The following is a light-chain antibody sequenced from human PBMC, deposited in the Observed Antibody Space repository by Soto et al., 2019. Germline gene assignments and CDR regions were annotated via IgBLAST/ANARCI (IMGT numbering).Light chain of an antibody. V-gene: IGLV3-21*01. CDR1: NIGSKS. Sequence: SYELTQPPSVSVAPGKTARITCGGNNIGSKSVHWYQQKPGQAPVLVIYYDSDRPSGIPERFSGSNSGNTATLTISRVEAGDEADYYCQVWESSSDHLGVVFGGGTKHTVL. CDR3: QVWESSSDHLGVV. CDR2: YDS. J-gene: IGLJ2*01.